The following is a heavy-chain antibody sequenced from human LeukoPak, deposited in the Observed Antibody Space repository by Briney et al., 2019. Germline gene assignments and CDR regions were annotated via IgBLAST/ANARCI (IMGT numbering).Heavy chain of an antibody. V-gene: IGHV3-23*01. J-gene: IGHJ4*02. CDR3: AKDGYYYDSSGYVDY. CDR1: GFTFSSYA. CDR2: ISGSGGST. D-gene: IGHD3-22*01. Sequence: AGGSLRLSCAASGFTFSSYAMSWVRQAPGKGLEWVSAISGSGGSTYYADSVKGRFTISRDNSKNTLYLQMNSLRAEDTAVYYCAKDGYYYDSSGYVDYWGQGTLVTVSS.